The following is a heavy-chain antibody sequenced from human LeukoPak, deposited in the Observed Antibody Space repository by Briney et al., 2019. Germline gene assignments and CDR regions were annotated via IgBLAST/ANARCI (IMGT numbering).Heavy chain of an antibody. CDR2: IQHDGGRT. V-gene: IGHV3-30-3*01. D-gene: IGHD4-23*01. J-gene: IGHJ2*01. CDR1: GFSFSTYT. CDR3: ARDHYGGNSWDWYFDL. Sequence: GGSLRLSCAASGFSFSTYTMNWVHQAPGKGLERVAGIQHDGGRTYYADSVKGRFTISRDNSKNTLYLEMNSLTPEDTALYYCARDHYGGNSWDWYFDLWGRGILVTVSS.